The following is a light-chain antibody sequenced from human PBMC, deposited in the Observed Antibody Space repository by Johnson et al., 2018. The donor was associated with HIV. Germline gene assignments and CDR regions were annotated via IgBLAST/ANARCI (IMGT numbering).Light chain of an antibody. CDR2: DNN. CDR1: SSNIGNNY. J-gene: IGLJ1*01. CDR3: GIWDSSLRAYV. Sequence: QSVLTQPPSVSAAPGQKVTISCSGSSSNIGNNYVSWYQQFPGTAPKLLIYDNNKRPSGIPDRFSGSKSGTSATLGITGLQTGDEAAYYCGIWDSSLRAYVLGTGTKVPVL. V-gene: IGLV1-51*01.